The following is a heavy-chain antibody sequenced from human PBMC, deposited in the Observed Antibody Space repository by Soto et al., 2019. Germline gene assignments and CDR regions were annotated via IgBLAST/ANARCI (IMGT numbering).Heavy chain of an antibody. V-gene: IGHV4-34*01. J-gene: IGHJ4*02. CDR2: INHSGST. Sequence: SETLSLTCAVYGGSFSGYYWSWIRQPPGKGLEWIGEINHSGSTNYNPSNKSRVTISVDTSKNQFSLKLSSVTAADTAVYYCARGLYNFYFDYWGQGTLVTVSS. CDR3: ARGLYNFYFDY. CDR1: GGSFSGYY. D-gene: IGHD1-1*01.